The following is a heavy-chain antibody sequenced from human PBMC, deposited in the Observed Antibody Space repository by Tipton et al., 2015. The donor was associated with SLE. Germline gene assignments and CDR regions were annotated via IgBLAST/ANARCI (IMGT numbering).Heavy chain of an antibody. Sequence: TLSLTCTVSDGSIRSTNYYWGWIRQPPGKGLEWIGSIFYTGSTYYNPSLKSRVSFSIDTSKHQFSLKLNSVTAADTAVYYCARRHYSCPFDSWGQGTLVTVSS. CDR2: IFYTGST. CDR3: ARRHYSCPFDS. V-gene: IGHV4-39*07. CDR1: DGSIRSTNYY. J-gene: IGHJ4*02. D-gene: IGHD2-15*01.